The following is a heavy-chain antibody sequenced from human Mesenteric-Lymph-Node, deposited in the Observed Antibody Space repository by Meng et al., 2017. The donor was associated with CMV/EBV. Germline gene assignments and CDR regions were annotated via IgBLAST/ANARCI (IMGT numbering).Heavy chain of an antibody. J-gene: IGHJ5*02. Sequence: FTFSSYWMHWVRQAPGKGLVWVSRINYDGSSTSYADSVKGRFTISRDNAKNTLYLQMNSLRAEDTAVYYCARGYCTYSSCDNAGWFDPWGQGTLVTVSS. CDR3: ARGYCTYSSCDNAGWFDP. CDR1: FTFSSYW. CDR2: INYDGSST. V-gene: IGHV3-74*01. D-gene: IGHD2-2*01.